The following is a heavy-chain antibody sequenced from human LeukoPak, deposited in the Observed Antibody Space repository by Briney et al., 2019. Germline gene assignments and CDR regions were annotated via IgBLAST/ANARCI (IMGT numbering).Heavy chain of an antibody. D-gene: IGHD4-23*01. Sequence: GGSLRLSCAASGFTVRSNYMNWVRQAPGKGLEWVSVIYGGDDTYYAASVKGRFTISRDNSRNTLYLQMNSLRAEDTAVYYCARDLHGGGDSWGQGTLVTVSS. J-gene: IGHJ4*02. CDR2: IYGGDDT. V-gene: IGHV3-53*01. CDR1: GFTVRSNY. CDR3: ARDLHGGGDS.